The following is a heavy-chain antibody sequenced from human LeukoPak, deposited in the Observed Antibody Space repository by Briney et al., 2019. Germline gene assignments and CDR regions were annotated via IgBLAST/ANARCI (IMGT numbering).Heavy chain of an antibody. CDR1: GGSMFSFH. CDR2: IYVSGTT. J-gene: IGHJ6*03. D-gene: IGHD3-22*01. Sequence: NPSETLSLTCTVSGGSMFSFHWSWIRQSAGKGLEWIGHIYVSGTTTYNPSLKGRGTMSVNTSKNQVSLRLSSVTAADTAVYYCARLRFYDSSGYPPGYYMDVWGKGTTVIVS. CDR3: ARLRFYDSSGYPPGYYMDV. V-gene: IGHV4-4*07.